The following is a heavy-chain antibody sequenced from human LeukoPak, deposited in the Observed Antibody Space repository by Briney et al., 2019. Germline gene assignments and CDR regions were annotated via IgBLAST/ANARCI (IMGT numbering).Heavy chain of an antibody. J-gene: IGHJ4*02. CDR2: INPNSGGT. V-gene: IGHV1-2*02. D-gene: IGHD2-2*01. CDR3: ASSIVYCSSTSCYFN. CDR1: GYTFTGYF. Sequence: GASVKVSCKASGYTFTGYFMHWVRQAPGQGLAWMGWINPNSGGTNYAQKFQGRVTMTRDTPISTAYMELSRLRTDDTAVYYCASSIVYCSSTSCYFNWGQGTLVTVSS.